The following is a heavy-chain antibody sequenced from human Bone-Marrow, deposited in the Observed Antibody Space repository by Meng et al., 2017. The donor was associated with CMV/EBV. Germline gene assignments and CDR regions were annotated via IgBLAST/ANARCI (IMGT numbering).Heavy chain of an antibody. Sequence: GESLKISCAASGFTFDDYTMHWVRQAPGKGLEWVSLISWDGGSTYYADSVKGRFTISRDNSKNSLYLQMNSLRTEDTALYYCAKDIGCSSTSCYTRLSYYYYGMDVWGQGTTVTVSS. J-gene: IGHJ6*02. CDR3: AKDIGCSSTSCYTRLSYYYYGMDV. D-gene: IGHD2-2*02. CDR1: GFTFDDYT. CDR2: ISWDGGST. V-gene: IGHV3-43*01.